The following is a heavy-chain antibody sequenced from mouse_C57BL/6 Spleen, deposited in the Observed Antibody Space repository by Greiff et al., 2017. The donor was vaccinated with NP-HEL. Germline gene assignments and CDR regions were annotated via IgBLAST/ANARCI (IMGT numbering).Heavy chain of an antibody. V-gene: IGHV1-4*01. CDR2: INPSSGYT. Sequence: QVQLQQSGAELARPGASVKMSCKASGYTFTSYTMHWVKQRPGQGLEWIGYINPSSGYTKYNQKFKDKATLTADKSSSTAYMQLSSLTSEDSAVYYCARSGYGNDGDYWGQGTTLTVSS. D-gene: IGHD2-2*01. CDR1: GYTFTSYT. J-gene: IGHJ2*01. CDR3: ARSGYGNDGDY.